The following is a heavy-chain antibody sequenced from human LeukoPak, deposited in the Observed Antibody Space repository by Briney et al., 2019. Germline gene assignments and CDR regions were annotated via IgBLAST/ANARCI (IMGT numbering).Heavy chain of an antibody. CDR3: ARDREESSGYYWLLYYFDY. J-gene: IGHJ4*02. Sequence: PGGSLRLSCAASGFTFSDYYMSWIRQAPGKGLEWVSYISSSGSTIYYADSVKGRFTISRDNAKNSLYLQTNSLRAEDTAVYYCARDREESSGYYWLLYYFDYWGQGTLVTVSS. CDR2: ISSSGSTI. V-gene: IGHV3-11*04. D-gene: IGHD3-22*01. CDR1: GFTFSDYY.